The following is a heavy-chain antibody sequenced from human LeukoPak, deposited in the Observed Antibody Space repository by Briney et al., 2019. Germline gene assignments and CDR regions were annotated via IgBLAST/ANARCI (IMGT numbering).Heavy chain of an antibody. CDR1: GGSISSFY. J-gene: IGHJ5*02. Sequence: SETLSLTCTVSGGSISSFYWSWIRQPPGKGLEWIGYIYYSGSTNYNHSLKSRVTISVDTSKNQFSLKLSSVTAADTAVYYCARHGTSGTNLNWFDPWGQGTLVTVSS. D-gene: IGHD1-1*01. CDR2: IYYSGST. V-gene: IGHV4-59*01. CDR3: ARHGTSGTNLNWFDP.